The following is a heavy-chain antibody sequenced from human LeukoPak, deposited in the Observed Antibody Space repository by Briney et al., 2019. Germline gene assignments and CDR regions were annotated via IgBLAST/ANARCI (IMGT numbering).Heavy chain of an antibody. D-gene: IGHD3-16*01. CDR2: ITSSGATI. Sequence: PGGSLRLSCAASGFTFSRYEMNWVRQAPGKGLEWVSYITSSGATIYYADSVKGRFTISRDNAKNSLYLQMNSLRAEDTAVYYCASWGAEVGAGSLHYYYMDVWGKGTTVTVSS. V-gene: IGHV3-48*03. CDR1: GFTFSRYE. J-gene: IGHJ6*03. CDR3: ASWGAEVGAGSLHYYYMDV.